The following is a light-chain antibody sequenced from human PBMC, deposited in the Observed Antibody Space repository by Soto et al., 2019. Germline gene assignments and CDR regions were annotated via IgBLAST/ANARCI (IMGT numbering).Light chain of an antibody. V-gene: IGLV1-47*01. J-gene: IGLJ3*02. CDR1: SSNIGIEY. Sequence: QSVLTQPPSASGTPGQRVTIPCSGSSSNIGIEYVFWYQHLPGTAPKLLIYRNNQRPSGVPDRFAGSKSCTSASLAISGLRSEDDADYYGAARDDSLSGHWVFGGGTKLTVL. CDR3: AARDDSLSGHWV. CDR2: RNN.